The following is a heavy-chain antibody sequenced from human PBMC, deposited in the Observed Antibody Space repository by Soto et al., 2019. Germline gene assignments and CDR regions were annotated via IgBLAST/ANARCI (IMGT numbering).Heavy chain of an antibody. J-gene: IGHJ4*02. V-gene: IGHV4-39*01. CDR2: IYYGGSA. D-gene: IGHD1-1*01. CDR3: AGQYLQAGYYFDY. CDR1: GGSISTTSYY. Sequence: SETLSLTCTVSGGSISTTSYYWGWIRQPPGKGLEWIGSIYYGGSAYYNPSLKSRVTISVDTSKNQFSLKLSSVTAADTAVYYCAGQYLQAGYYFDYWGQGALVTVSS.